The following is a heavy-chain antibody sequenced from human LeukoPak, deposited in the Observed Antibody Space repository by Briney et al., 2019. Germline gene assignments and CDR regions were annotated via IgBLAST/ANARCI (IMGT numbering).Heavy chain of an antibody. CDR2: IRYDGSNK. CDR1: GFTFSSYG. V-gene: IGHV3-30*02. CDR3: AKDSSVPAARSYGSPKY. J-gene: IGHJ4*02. D-gene: IGHD2-2*01. Sequence: QTGGSLRLSCAASGFTFSSYGMHWVRQAPGKGLEWVAFIRYDGSNKYYADSVKGRFTISRDNSKNTLYLQMNSLRAEDTAVYYCAKDSSVPAARSYGSPKYWGQGTLVTVSS.